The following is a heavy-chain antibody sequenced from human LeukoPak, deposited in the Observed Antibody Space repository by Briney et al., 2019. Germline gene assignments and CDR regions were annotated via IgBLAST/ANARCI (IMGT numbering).Heavy chain of an antibody. V-gene: IGHV1-2*02. CDR1: GYTFTGYY. CDR3: ARGADYYDSSGTIGTYYFDY. J-gene: IGHJ4*02. CDR2: INPNSGGT. Sequence: ASVKVSCKASGYTFTGYYMHWVRQAPGQGLEWMGWINPNSGGTNYAQKFQGRVTMTRDTSISTAYMELSRLRSDDTAVYYCARGADYYDSSGTIGTYYFDYWGQGTLVTVSS. D-gene: IGHD3-22*01.